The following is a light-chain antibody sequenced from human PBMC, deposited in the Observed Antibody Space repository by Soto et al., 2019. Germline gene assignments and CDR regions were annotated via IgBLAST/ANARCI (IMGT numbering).Light chain of an antibody. CDR2: GAS. V-gene: IGKV3-20*01. CDR3: QPYGSSPWT. CDR1: QSVSSNY. Sequence: EIVLTQSPGTLSLSPGERATLSCRASQSVSSNYLAWYQQKPGQAPRLLIYGASSRATGIPDRFSGSGSGTDFTLTISTLEPADFAVYYCQPYGSSPWTFGQGTKVEIK. J-gene: IGKJ1*01.